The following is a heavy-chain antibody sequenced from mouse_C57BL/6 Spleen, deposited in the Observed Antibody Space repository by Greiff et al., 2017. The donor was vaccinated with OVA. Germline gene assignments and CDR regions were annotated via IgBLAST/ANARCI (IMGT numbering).Heavy chain of an antibody. Sequence: EVQLQESGPGLVKPSQSLSLTCSVTGYSITSGYYWNWIRQFPGNKLEWMGYISYDGSNNYNPSLKNRISITRDTSKNQFFLKLNSVTTEDTATYYCARGDWDSYYFDYWGQGTTLTVSS. D-gene: IGHD4-1*01. J-gene: IGHJ2*01. CDR1: GYSITSGYY. V-gene: IGHV3-6*01. CDR2: ISYDGSN. CDR3: ARGDWDSYYFDY.